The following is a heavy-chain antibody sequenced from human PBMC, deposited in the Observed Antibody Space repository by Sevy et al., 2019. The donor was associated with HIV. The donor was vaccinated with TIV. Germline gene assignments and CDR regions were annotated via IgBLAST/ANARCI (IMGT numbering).Heavy chain of an antibody. CDR1: GFPFNDHA. V-gene: IGHV3-9*01. Sequence: GGSLRLSCAASGFPFNDHAMHWVRQVPGKGLEWVSGVSWNSRNIGYAESVKGRFSISRDNANHFLYLEMNSLRPEDTAFYYCAKDINRGCDGINCYPYYYYFYGLDVWGQGTTVTVSS. CDR2: VSWNSRNI. D-gene: IGHD2-21*01. CDR3: AKDINRGCDGINCYPYYYYFYGLDV. J-gene: IGHJ6*02.